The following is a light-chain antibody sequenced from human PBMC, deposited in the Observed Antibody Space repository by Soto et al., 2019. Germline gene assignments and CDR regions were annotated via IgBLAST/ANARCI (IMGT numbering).Light chain of an antibody. CDR2: WAS. V-gene: IGKV4-1*01. CDR1: QSVLYSSNNKNY. J-gene: IGKJ4*01. CDR3: LQYYITPLT. Sequence: DIVMTQSPDSLAMSLGERATINCKSSQSVLYSSNNKNYLAWYQQKPGQPPKPLIYWASTRESGVPDRFSGSGSGTDFTLTISSLQAEDVAVYYCLQYYITPLTFGGGTKVEVK.